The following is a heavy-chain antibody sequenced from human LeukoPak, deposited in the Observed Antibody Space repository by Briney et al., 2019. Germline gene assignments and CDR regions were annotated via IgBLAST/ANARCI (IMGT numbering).Heavy chain of an antibody. CDR2: ISSNGGST. Sequence: GGSLRLSCAASGFTFSSYAMHWVRQAPGKGLEYVSAISSNGGSTYYANSVKGRFTISRDNSKNTLYLQMGSLRAEDMAVYYCAKGDDYGDYGYFDYWGQGALVTVSS. D-gene: IGHD4-17*01. CDR3: AKGDDYGDYGYFDY. CDR1: GFTFSSYA. J-gene: IGHJ4*02. V-gene: IGHV3-64*01.